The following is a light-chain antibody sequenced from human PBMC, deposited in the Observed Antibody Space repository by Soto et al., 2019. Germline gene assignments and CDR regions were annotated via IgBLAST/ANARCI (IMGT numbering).Light chain of an antibody. CDR1: QSLQYSDGNTY. CDR2: LVS. V-gene: IGKV2-30*01. CDR3: MQRVDWPPYT. Sequence: DVVLTQSPLSLPVTLGQPSSISCRTSQSLQYSDGNTYLHWFQQRTGQSPRRIIYLVSNRDSGVIDRLIGIWSGTYCTLSVSRVEADDVGVYYCMQRVDWPPYTLGHGTKVEI. J-gene: IGKJ2*01.